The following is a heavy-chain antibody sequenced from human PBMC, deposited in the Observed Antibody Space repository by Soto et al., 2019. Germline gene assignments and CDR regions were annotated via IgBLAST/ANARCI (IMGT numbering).Heavy chain of an antibody. CDR2: INHSGST. CDR1: GGSFSGYY. V-gene: IGHV4-34*01. D-gene: IGHD6-13*01. Sequence: SETLSLTCAVYGGSFSGYYWSWIRQPPGKGLEWIGEINHSGSTNYNPSLKSRVTISVDTSKNQFSPKLSSVTAADTAVYYCARAGYSSSWYPNHWGQGTLVTVSS. CDR3: ARAGYSSSWYPNH. J-gene: IGHJ5*02.